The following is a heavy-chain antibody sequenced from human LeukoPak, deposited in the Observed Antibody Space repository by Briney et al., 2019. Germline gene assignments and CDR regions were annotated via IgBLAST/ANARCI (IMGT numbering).Heavy chain of an antibody. Sequence: PSETLSLTCTVSGGSIRSYYWSWIRQPAGKGLEWIGRIYTSESTIYNPSLKSRVTLSVDTSNNQLSLKLSSVTAADTAVYYCARVNENSSAWYGGFDYWGQGTLVTVSS. D-gene: IGHD6-19*01. CDR3: ARVNENSSAWYGGFDY. J-gene: IGHJ4*02. V-gene: IGHV4-4*07. CDR1: GGSIRSYY. CDR2: IYTSEST.